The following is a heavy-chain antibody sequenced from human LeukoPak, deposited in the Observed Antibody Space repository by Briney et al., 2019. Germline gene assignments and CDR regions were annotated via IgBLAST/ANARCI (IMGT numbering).Heavy chain of an antibody. D-gene: IGHD4-17*01. J-gene: IGHJ3*02. CDR1: GGSIGSYY. V-gene: IGHV4-59*01. Sequence: SETLSLTCTVPGGSIGSYYWSWIRQPPGKGLEWIGYIYYSGSTNYNPSLKSRVTISVDTSKNQFSLKLSSVTAADTAVYYCARDRSSTTDAFDIWGQGTMVTVSS. CDR3: ARDRSSTTDAFDI. CDR2: IYYSGST.